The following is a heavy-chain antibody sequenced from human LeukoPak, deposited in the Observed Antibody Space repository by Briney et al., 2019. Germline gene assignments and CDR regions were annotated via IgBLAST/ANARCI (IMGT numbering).Heavy chain of an antibody. J-gene: IGHJ3*02. CDR2: IWYDGSNK. Sequence: PGGSLRLSCAASGFTFSSYGMHWVRQAPGKRLEWVAVIWYDGSNKYYADSVRGRFTVSRDNSKNTLDLQMSSLRAEDTAVYYCAREQYGSDDALDIWGQGTLVTVSS. CDR1: GFTFSSYG. CDR3: AREQYGSDDALDI. V-gene: IGHV3-33*01. D-gene: IGHD3-10*01.